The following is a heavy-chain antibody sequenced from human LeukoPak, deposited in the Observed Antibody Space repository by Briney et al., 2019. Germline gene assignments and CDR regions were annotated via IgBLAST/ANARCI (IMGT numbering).Heavy chain of an antibody. CDR1: GFTFCTLE. Sequence: GGSLRLSCAASGFTFCTLEMNWAGQAPGKGLEWVSYISSSGSTIYYADSVKGRFTISRDNTKNSVYLQMNSLRAEDTAIYYCARDHDYWGQGTLVTVSS. V-gene: IGHV3-48*03. CDR3: ARDHDY. CDR2: ISSSGSTI. J-gene: IGHJ4*02.